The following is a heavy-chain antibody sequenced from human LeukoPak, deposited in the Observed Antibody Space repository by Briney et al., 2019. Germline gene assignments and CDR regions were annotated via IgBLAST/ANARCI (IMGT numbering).Heavy chain of an antibody. V-gene: IGHV1-69*05. D-gene: IGHD1-1*01. CDR2: MIPLFGTA. CDR1: GGTFSNYA. CDR3: ARTAAASRNDYFDY. J-gene: IGHJ4*02. Sequence: ASVKVSCKASGGTFSNYAINWVRQATGQGLEWMGGMIPLFGTANYVQKFQGRVTITTDESTRIAYMELSSLRSGDTAVYYCARTAAASRNDYFDYCGERALVTVSS.